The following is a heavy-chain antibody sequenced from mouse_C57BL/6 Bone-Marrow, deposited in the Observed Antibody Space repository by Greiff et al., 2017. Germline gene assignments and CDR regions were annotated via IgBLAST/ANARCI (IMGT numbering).Heavy chain of an antibody. CDR2: ISYDSSN. J-gene: IGHJ2*01. CDR3: AGERWDYGDPFDY. D-gene: IGHD2-4*01. V-gene: IGHV3-6*01. Sequence: EVQVVESGPGLVKPSQSLSLTCSVTGYSITSGYYWNWIRQFPGNKLEWMGYISYDSSNNYNPSFKNRISVTRDTSKNQFFLKLNSVTTEDKATCYCAGERWDYGDPFDYWGRGTTLTVSA. CDR1: GYSITSGYY.